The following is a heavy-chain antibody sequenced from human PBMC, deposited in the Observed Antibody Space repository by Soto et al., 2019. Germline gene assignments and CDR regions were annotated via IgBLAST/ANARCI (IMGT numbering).Heavy chain of an antibody. V-gene: IGHV3-11*01. CDR1: GFAFSDSY. Sequence: PGGSLRLSCAASGFAFSDSYMSWIRQAPGKGLEWISYITFSGNTVYYADSLKGRFTISRDNAKNSLYLQMNRLRAEDTAVYYCARVSWREKYGMEVWDQGTKVTVSS. J-gene: IGHJ6*02. CDR3: ARVSWREKYGMEV. CDR2: ITFSGNTV.